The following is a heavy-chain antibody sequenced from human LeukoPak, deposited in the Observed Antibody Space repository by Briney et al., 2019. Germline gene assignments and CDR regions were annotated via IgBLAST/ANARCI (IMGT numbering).Heavy chain of an antibody. CDR1: GFTFSSHW. CDR3: VRDGQGSTPLDY. V-gene: IGHV3-74*01. D-gene: IGHD2-15*01. Sequence: GGSLRLSCAASGFTFSSHWMHWVRQAPGKGLVWVSGISTDGSRPRYTDSVNGRFTISRDNAKNTLYLQMNSLRAEDTAVYFCVRDGQGSTPLDYWGQGTLVTVSS. CDR2: ISTDGSRP. J-gene: IGHJ4*02.